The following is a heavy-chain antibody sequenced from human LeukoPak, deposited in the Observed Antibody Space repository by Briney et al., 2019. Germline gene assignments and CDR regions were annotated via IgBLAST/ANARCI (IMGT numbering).Heavy chain of an antibody. CDR3: AKPSGSGVDY. J-gene: IGHJ4*02. V-gene: IGHV3-30*02. CDR1: GFVFDDYD. CDR2: IRSDGYHT. D-gene: IGHD1-26*01. Sequence: GGSLRLSCGASGFVFDDYDMHWVRLAPGKGLEWVAFIRSDGYHTYYTDSVKGRFIITRDNFKNTLYLQMNSLRLEDMAVYYCAKPSGSGVDYWGRGTRVTVSS.